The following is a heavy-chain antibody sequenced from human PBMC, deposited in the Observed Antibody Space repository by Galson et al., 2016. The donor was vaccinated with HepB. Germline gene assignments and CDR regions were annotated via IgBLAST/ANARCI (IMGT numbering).Heavy chain of an antibody. CDR1: GYNFTTYA. CDR2: IHGDTGNT. D-gene: IGHD3-3*01. J-gene: IGHJ5*02. CDR3: ARGPLYHDFWNAYPHSNWFDP. V-gene: IGHV1-3*01. Sequence: SVKVSCKASGYNFTTYAVHWVRQAPGQRLEWMGWIHGDTGNTKYSQRFQTGVTITRDASASIVYLEVRTLRSADTAVYYCARGPLYHDFWNAYPHSNWFDPWGQGTLVTVSS.